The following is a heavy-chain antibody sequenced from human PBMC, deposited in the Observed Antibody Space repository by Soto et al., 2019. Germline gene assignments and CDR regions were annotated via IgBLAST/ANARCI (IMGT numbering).Heavy chain of an antibody. D-gene: IGHD6-13*01. V-gene: IGHV3-21*01. J-gene: IGHJ6*02. CDR3: VRDPAADGSYGMDV. CDR2: ISSTSSHI. Sequence: GGSLRLSCVASEFSFSTYNMNWVRQAPGKGLEWVSFISSTSSHIHYADSVKGRFTISRDNAKNSLYLQMNSLRAEDTAVYYCVRDPAADGSYGMDVWGQGTTVTVSS. CDR1: EFSFSTYN.